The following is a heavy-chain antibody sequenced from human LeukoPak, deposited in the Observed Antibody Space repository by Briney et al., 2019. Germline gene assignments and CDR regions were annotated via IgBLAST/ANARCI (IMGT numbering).Heavy chain of an antibody. CDR3: TSKQEVVVVPAAISLFDY. CDR1: GFTFSNAW. D-gene: IGHD2-2*02. CDR2: IKSKTDGGTT. Sequence: PGESLRLSCAASGFTFSNAWMSWVRQAPGRGLEWVGRIKSKTDGGTTDYAAPVKGRFTISRDDSKNTLYLQMNSLKTEDTAVYYCTSKQEVVVVPAAISLFDYWGQGTLVTVSS. J-gene: IGHJ4*02. V-gene: IGHV3-15*01.